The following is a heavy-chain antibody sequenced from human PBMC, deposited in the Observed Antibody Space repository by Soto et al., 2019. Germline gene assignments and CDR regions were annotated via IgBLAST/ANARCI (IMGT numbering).Heavy chain of an antibody. CDR1: GGAISSSNW. V-gene: IGHV4-4*02. Sequence: PSETLSLTSAVSGGAISSSNWWSWVRQPPGKGLEWIGEIYHSGSTNYNPSLKSRVTISVGKSKNQFSLKLNSVTAADTAMYYCARAVGATLYDSWGQGTPVTVSS. CDR3: ARAVGATLYDS. J-gene: IGHJ5*01. D-gene: IGHD1-26*01. CDR2: IYHSGST.